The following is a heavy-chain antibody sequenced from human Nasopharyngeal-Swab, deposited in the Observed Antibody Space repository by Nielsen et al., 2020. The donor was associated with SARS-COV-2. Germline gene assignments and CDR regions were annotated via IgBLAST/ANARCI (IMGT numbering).Heavy chain of an antibody. CDR1: GGTFSSYT. J-gene: IGHJ4*02. CDR2: IIPISGTR. D-gene: IGHD4-17*01. CDR3: ATWGIGYGENAHATFDS. Sequence: SVKVSCKTSGGTFSSYTITWIRQAPGQGLEWMGGIIPISGTRNYAPKFQGRVTITADESTSTAYMELSSLRSEDTAVYYCATWGIGYGENAHATFDSWGQGTQVTVSS. V-gene: IGHV1-69*13.